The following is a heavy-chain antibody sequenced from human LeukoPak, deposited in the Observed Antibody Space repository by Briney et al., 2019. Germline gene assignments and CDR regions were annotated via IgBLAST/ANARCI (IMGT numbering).Heavy chain of an antibody. CDR2: RSAYNGNT. CDR1: GYTFTNYG. D-gene: IGHD6-13*01. Sequence: GASVKISCKASGYTFTNYGITWVRQALGQGLEWMGWRSAYNGNTKYAQTLQGRVTMTTDTSTSTAYMELRSLRSDDTAVYYCARDHSSSCQLFDYWGQGTLVTVSS. J-gene: IGHJ4*02. V-gene: IGHV1-18*01. CDR3: ARDHSSSCQLFDY.